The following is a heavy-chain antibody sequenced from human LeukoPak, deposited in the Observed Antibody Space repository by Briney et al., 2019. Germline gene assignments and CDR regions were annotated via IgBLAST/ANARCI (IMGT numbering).Heavy chain of an antibody. V-gene: IGHV3-23*01. Sequence: GGSLRLTCAAPGFSFSDYSMVWVRQAPGRGPEWVSGVNFGGHMTDYAASVRGRFTISRDNSKNTVYLQMNSLRAEDTAVYFCAKKASRVPGHDVFDSWGQGTMVTVSS. J-gene: IGHJ3*01. CDR1: GFSFSDYS. CDR3: AKKASRVPGHDVFDS. D-gene: IGHD4/OR15-4a*01. CDR2: VNFGGHMT.